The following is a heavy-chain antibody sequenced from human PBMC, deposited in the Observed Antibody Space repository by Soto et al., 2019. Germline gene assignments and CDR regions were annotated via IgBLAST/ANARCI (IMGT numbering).Heavy chain of an antibody. J-gene: IGHJ6*03. CDR3: ATSGNYYGSFIYFWCCGYYYYYIDV. CDR1: GYTLSSYD. V-gene: IGHV3-23*01. CDR2: ISGSGGST. Sequence: GGSVGISCAAAGYTLSSYDMSWVRQALGKGQEWVSAISGSGGSTYYADSVKGRFTISRDNSKNTLYLQMHSLRAEDTAVYYCATSGNYYGSFIYFWCCGYYYYYIDVSAKRTSVTVS. D-gene: IGHD3-10*01.